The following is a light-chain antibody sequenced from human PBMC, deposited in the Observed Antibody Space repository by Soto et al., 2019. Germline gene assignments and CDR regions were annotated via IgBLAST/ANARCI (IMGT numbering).Light chain of an antibody. CDR1: SSDVGRYNL. CDR2: EVS. CDR3: CSLPGRSTL. V-gene: IGLV2-23*02. J-gene: IGLJ2*01. Sequence: QSVLTQPASVSGSPGQSITLSCTGTSSDVGRYNLVSWYQQHPGKAPKLMIYEVSKRPSGVANRFSGSKSGSTAALTISGLEAEDEADYYCCSLPGRSTLFGGGTKVTVL.